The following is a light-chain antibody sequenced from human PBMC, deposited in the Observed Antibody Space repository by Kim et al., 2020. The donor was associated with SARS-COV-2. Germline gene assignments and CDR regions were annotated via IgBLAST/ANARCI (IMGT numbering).Light chain of an antibody. CDR3: QTYDRSLGGVV. CDR2: GHS. V-gene: IGLV1-40*01. J-gene: IGLJ2*01. CDR1: NSNIGAGYD. Sequence: SVLTQPPSVSGAPGQRVTISCTGTNSNIGAGYDVHWYQQLPETAPKLLIYGHSNRPSGVPDRFSGSKSGTSASLAITGLQAEDEADYYCQTYDRSLGGVVFGGGTQLTVL.